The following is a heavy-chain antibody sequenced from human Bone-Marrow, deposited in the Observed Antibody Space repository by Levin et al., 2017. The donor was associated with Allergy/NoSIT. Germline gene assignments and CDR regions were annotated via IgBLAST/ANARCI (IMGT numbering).Heavy chain of an antibody. V-gene: IGHV3-53*01. D-gene: IGHD2-15*01. J-gene: IGHJ6*02. CDR2: IYSGGST. CDR3: ARDCSGGSCYSYYYGMDG. Sequence: GESLKISCAASGFTVSSNYMSWVRQAPGKGLEWVSVIYSGGSTYYADSVKGRFTISRDNSKNTLYLQMNSLRAEDTAVYYCARDCSGGSCYSYYYGMDGWGQGTTVTVSS. CDR1: GFTVSSNY.